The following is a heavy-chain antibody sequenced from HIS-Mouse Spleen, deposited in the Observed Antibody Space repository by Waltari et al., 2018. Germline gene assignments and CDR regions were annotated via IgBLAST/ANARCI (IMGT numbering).Heavy chain of an antibody. CDR3: ARDSGSYSFWYFDL. J-gene: IGHJ2*01. V-gene: IGHV1-69*01. Sequence: QVQLVQSGAEVKKPGSSVKVSCKASGGTFSSYAISWVRQAPGQGLGWMGGIIPTFGTANFQGRVTIPADESTSTAYMELSSLRSEDTAVYYCARDSGSYSFWYFDLWGRGTLVTVSS. CDR1: GGTFSSYA. CDR2: IIPTFGTA. D-gene: IGHD1-26*01.